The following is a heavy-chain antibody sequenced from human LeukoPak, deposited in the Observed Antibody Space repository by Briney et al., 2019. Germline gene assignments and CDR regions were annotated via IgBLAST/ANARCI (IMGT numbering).Heavy chain of an antibody. CDR1: GFTFSSYA. Sequence: GGSLRLSCAASGFTFSSYAMHWVRQAPGKGLEWVAVISCDGSNKYYADSVKGRFTISRDNSKNTLYLQMNSLRAEDTAVYYCARDSIVVVVAATELDYWGQGTLVTVSS. D-gene: IGHD2-15*01. CDR3: ARDSIVVVVAATELDY. CDR2: ISCDGSNK. J-gene: IGHJ4*02. V-gene: IGHV3-30*04.